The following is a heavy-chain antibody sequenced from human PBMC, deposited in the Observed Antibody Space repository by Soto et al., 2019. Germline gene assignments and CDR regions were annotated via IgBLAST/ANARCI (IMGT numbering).Heavy chain of an antibody. V-gene: IGHV3-43D*03. CDR3: AKGKGDLWTYFDL. CDR2: ISWDGGST. Sequence: GGSLRLSCAASGFTFDDYAMHWVRQAPGKGLEWVSLISWDGGSTYYADSVKGRFTISRDNSKNSLYLQMNSLRAEDTALYYCAKGKGDLWTYFDLWGRGTLVTVSS. D-gene: IGHD2-21*02. J-gene: IGHJ2*01. CDR1: GFTFDDYA.